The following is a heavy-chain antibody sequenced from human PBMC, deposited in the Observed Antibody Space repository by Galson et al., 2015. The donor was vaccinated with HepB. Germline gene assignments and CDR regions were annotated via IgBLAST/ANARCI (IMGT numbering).Heavy chain of an antibody. J-gene: IGHJ6*02. Sequence: PALVKPTQTLTLTCTFSGFSLSTSGMCVSWIRQPPGKALEWLALIDWDDDKYYSTSLKTRLTISKDTSKNQVVLTMTNMDPVDTATYYCARVYYPRQDYYGMDVWGQGTTVTVSS. V-gene: IGHV2-70*01. CDR3: ARVYYPRQDYYGMDV. CDR1: GFSLSTSGMC. D-gene: IGHD3-10*01. CDR2: IDWDDDK.